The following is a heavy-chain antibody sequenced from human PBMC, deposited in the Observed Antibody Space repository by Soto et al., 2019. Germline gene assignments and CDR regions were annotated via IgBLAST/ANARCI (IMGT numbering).Heavy chain of an antibody. Sequence: SVKVSCKASGFTFTSSAVQWVRQARGQRLEWIGWIVVGSGNTNYAQKFQERVTITRDMSTSTAYMELSSLRSEDTAVYYCAAGARSTRDYDDYWGQGTLVTVSS. CDR3: AAGARSTRDYDDY. J-gene: IGHJ4*02. V-gene: IGHV1-58*01. CDR1: GFTFTSSA. CDR2: IVVGSGNT. D-gene: IGHD5-12*01.